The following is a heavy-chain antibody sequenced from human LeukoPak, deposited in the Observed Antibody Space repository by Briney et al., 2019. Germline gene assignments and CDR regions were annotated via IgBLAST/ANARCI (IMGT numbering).Heavy chain of an antibody. D-gene: IGHD2-8*01. V-gene: IGHV3-23*01. CDR1: GFTFSSYG. CDR3: AKDLVRGGLFDY. Sequence: PGGSLRLSCAASGFTFSSYGMSWVRQAPGKGLEWVSTISGSGGSTYYADSVKGRFTISRDNSKNTLYLQMNSLRAEDTAVYYCAKDLVRGGLFDYWGQGTLVTVSS. CDR2: ISGSGGST. J-gene: IGHJ4*02.